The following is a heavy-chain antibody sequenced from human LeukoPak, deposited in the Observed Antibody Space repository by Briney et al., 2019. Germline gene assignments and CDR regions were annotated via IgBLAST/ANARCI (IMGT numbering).Heavy chain of an antibody. D-gene: IGHD1-26*01. V-gene: IGHV1-18*01. Sequence: ASVKVSCKASGYTFTSYGISWVRQAPGQGLEWMGWISAYNGYTNYAQNLQGRVTMTTDTSTSTAYMEVKSLRSDDTAVYYCARGASSGSYSHWGQGTLVTVSS. CDR3: ARGASSGSYSH. CDR1: GYTFTSYG. J-gene: IGHJ4*02. CDR2: ISAYNGYT.